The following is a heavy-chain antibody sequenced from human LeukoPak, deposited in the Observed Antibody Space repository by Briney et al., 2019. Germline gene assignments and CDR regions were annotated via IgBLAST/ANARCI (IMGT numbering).Heavy chain of an antibody. J-gene: IGHJ4*02. Sequence: ASVKVSCKTSGYTFTGYYLHWVRQAPGQGLEWMRRINPNNGDTHYAQRFQGRVTMTRGTSISRAYMELSRLRSDDTAVYYCARDFASVVNFFDYWGQGTLVIVSS. CDR3: ARDFASVVNFFDY. V-gene: IGHV1-2*06. D-gene: IGHD2-21*01. CDR1: GYTFTGYY. CDR2: INPNNGDT.